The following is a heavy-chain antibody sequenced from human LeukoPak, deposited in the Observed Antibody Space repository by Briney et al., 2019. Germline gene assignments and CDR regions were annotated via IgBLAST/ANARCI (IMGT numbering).Heavy chain of an antibody. V-gene: IGHV1-69*06. J-gene: IGHJ4*02. CDR2: IIPIFGTT. CDR3: ATGLATYYYDSSGLRTDY. D-gene: IGHD3-22*01. CDR1: GGTFSSYA. Sequence: GASVKVSCKASGGTFSSYAISWVRQAPGQGLEWMGGIIPIFGTTNYAQKFQDRVTITADKSTSTAYMELSSLRSEDTAVYYCATGLATYYYDSSGLRTDYWGQGTLVTVSS.